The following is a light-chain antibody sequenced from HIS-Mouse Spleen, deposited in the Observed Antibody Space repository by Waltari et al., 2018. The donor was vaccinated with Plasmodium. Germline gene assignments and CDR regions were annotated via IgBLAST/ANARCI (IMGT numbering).Light chain of an antibody. V-gene: IGLV3-10*01. CDR2: EDS. J-gene: IGLJ3*02. Sequence: SYELTQPPSVSVSPGQTARVTCSGDALPKKYASWSQRKFGQAPVLVIHEDSKRPSGIPERFSGSSSWTMATLTISGAQVEDEADYYCYSTDSSGNHRVFGGGTKLTVL. CDR3: YSTDSSGNHRV. CDR1: ALPKKY.